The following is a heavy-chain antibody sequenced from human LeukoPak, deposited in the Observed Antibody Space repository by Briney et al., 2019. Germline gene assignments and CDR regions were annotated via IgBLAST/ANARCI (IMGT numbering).Heavy chain of an antibody. D-gene: IGHD6-13*01. CDR1: GYTFTSYY. V-gene: IGHV1-46*01. CDR3: ARAGQLATLPRDYYYYYMDV. Sequence: ASVKVSCKASGYTFTSYYMHWVRQAPGQGLEWMGLINPSGGSTSYAQKFQGRVTMTRDTSTSTVYMELSSLRSEDTAVYYCARAGQLATLPRDYYYYYMDVWGKGTTVTVSS. J-gene: IGHJ6*03. CDR2: INPSGGST.